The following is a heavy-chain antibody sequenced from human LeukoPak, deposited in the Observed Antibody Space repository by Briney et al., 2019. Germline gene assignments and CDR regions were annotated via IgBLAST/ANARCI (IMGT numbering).Heavy chain of an antibody. Sequence: SETPSLTCAVYGGSFSGYYWSWIRQPPGKGLEWIGEINHSGSTNYNPSLKSRVTISVDTSKNQFSLKLSSVTAADTAVYYCARGGRITMVVVVTPFDYWGQGTLVTVSS. D-gene: IGHD3-22*01. CDR3: ARGGRITMVVVVTPFDY. J-gene: IGHJ4*02. CDR1: GGSFSGYY. CDR2: INHSGST. V-gene: IGHV4-34*01.